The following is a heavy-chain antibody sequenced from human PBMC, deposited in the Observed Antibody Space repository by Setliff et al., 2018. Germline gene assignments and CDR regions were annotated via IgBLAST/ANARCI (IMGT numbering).Heavy chain of an antibody. V-gene: IGHV4-59*11. CDR3: ARGKTFFGAFIRAFDI. CDR2: IYYSGST. J-gene: IGHJ3*02. CDR1: GGSISSHY. Sequence: PSETLSLTCTVSGGSISSHYWSWIRQPPGKGLEWIGSIYYSGSTYYNPSLKSRVTISVDTSKNQFSLKLSSVTAADTAVYHCARGKTFFGAFIRAFDIWGQGRMVTVSS. D-gene: IGHD3-3*01.